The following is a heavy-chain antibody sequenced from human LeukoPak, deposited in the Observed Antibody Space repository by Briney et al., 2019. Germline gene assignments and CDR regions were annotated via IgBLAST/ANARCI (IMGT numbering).Heavy chain of an antibody. V-gene: IGHV3-30*18. CDR3: AKDADYGDYHDAFDI. CDR2: ISYDGSNK. CDR1: GFTFSSYG. J-gene: IGHJ3*02. D-gene: IGHD4-17*01. Sequence: GGSLRLSCAASGFTFSSYGMHWVRQAPGKGLDWVAVISYDGSNKYYADSVKGRFTISRDNSKNTLYLQMNSLRAEDTAVYYCAKDADYGDYHDAFDIWGQGTMVTVSS.